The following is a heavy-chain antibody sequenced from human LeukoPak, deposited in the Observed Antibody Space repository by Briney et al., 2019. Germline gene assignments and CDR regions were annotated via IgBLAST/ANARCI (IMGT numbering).Heavy chain of an antibody. CDR2: INIGGTNT. CDR3: ATDGAGFDT. J-gene: IGHJ5*02. CDR1: GFTFNDYY. V-gene: IGHV3-11*01. Sequence: GGSLRLSCAASGFTFNDYYMSWIRQAPGKGLEWLSYINIGGTNTHYADSVKGRFTISRANAKKSLYLEMNNLRAEDTAVYYCATDGAGFDTWGQGVLVTVSS.